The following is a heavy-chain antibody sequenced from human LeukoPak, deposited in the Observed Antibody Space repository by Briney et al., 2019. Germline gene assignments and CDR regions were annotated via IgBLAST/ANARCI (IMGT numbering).Heavy chain of an antibody. V-gene: IGHV5-51*01. D-gene: IGHD3-10*01. CDR3: ARHNSVRGVVFWWFDP. J-gene: IGHJ5*02. CDR2: IYPGDSDT. Sequence: GESPKISCKGSGYSFTSYWIGWVRQMPGKGLEWMGIIYPGDSDTRYSPSFQGQVTISADKSINTAYLQWSSLKASDTAMYYCARHNSVRGVVFWWFDPWGQGTLVTVSS. CDR1: GYSFTSYW.